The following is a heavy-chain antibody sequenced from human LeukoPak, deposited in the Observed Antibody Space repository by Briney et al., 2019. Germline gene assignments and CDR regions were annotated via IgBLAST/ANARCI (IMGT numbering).Heavy chain of an antibody. V-gene: IGHV3-33*01. Sequence: GGSLRLSCAASGFTFSSHGIHLWYDGSKKYADSVKGRFTISRDNAKNSLYLQMNSLRAEDTAVYYCARDDEANGDPDYWGQGTLVTVSS. D-gene: IGHD4-17*01. CDR2: WYDGSKK. CDR1: GFTFSSHG. J-gene: IGHJ4*02. CDR3: ARDDEANGDPDY.